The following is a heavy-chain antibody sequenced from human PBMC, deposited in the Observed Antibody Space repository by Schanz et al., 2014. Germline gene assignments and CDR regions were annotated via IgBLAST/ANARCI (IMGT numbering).Heavy chain of an antibody. V-gene: IGHV3-30*02. J-gene: IGHJ6*02. CDR1: GFSFSSYG. CDR3: AKRAQLGLVSINYYYYGMDV. D-gene: IGHD3-9*01. Sequence: QVQLVESGGGVVQPGGSLRLSCAASGFSFSSYGMHWVRQAPGKGLEWVAFIRYDGSNKYYGDSVKGRFTISRDNSKNTLYLQMNSLRAEDTAVYYCAKRAQLGLVSINYYYYGMDVWGQGTTVTVSS. CDR2: IRYDGSNK.